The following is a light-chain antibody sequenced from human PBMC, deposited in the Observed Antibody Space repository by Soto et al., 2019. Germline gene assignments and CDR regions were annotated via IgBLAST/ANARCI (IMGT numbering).Light chain of an antibody. CDR1: SLDVDDYNY. CDR3: CSYGGTFYV. CDR2: DVS. J-gene: IGLJ1*01. Sequence: QSVLTQPRSVSGSPGQSVTISCTGTSLDVDDYNYVSWFQQHPGKAPKLMIYDVSERPSGVPDRFSGSKSGNTASLTISGLQAEDEADYYCCSYGGTFYVFGTGTKVTVL. V-gene: IGLV2-11*01.